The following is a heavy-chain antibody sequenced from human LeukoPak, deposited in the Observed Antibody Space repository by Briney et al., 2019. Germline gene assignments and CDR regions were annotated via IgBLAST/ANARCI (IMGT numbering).Heavy chain of an antibody. J-gene: IGHJ4*02. CDR3: AKGSAAGRPYYFDY. D-gene: IGHD6-25*01. Sequence: GGSLRLSCAASGFSFRTYWMHWVRQAPGKGLEWVANINQDGSEKYYVDSVRGRFTISRDSSKTILYLQMNSLRAEDAAVYFCAKGSAAGRPYYFDYWGQGTLVTVSS. CDR2: INQDGSEK. CDR1: GFSFRTYW. V-gene: IGHV3-7*03.